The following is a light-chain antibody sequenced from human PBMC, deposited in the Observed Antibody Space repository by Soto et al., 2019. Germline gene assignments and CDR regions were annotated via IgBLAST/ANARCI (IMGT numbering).Light chain of an antibody. CDR2: GVS. Sequence: QSALTQPASVSGSPGQSITISCTGTSSDGGGYNYVSWYQQHPGKAPKLMIYGVSNRPSGVSNRFSGSKAGNTASLTSSGLKAEDDGAYYSSSYTSSSTLYVFETGTKLTV. CDR3: SSYTSSSTLYV. J-gene: IGLJ1*01. CDR1: SSDGGGYNY. V-gene: IGLV2-14*01.